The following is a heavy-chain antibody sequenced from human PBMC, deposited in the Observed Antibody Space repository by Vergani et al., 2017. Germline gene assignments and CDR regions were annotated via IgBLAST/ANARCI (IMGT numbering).Heavy chain of an antibody. CDR3: ARVQELDDFWSGYRVRYYYYMDV. J-gene: IGHJ6*03. D-gene: IGHD3-3*01. CDR1: GYSIRNGYY. V-gene: IGHV4-38-2*01. CDR2: IYHSGST. Sequence: QVQLQESGPGLVEPSETLSLTCAVSGYSIRNGYYWGWIRQPPGKGLEWIGSIYHSGSTHYNPSLKSRGTISVDTSKNDFSLKLSSVTAADTAVYYCARVQELDDFWSGYRVRYYYYMDVWGKXP.